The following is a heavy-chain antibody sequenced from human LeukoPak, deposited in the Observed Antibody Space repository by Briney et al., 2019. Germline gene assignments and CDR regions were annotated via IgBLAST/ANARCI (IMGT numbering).Heavy chain of an antibody. Sequence: SETLSFTCTVSGGSIGTYSWTWIRQPPGKGLEWIGYIYYSGSTNYNPSLKSRVTISVDTSKNQFSLKLSSVTAADTAVYYCARHVRGGVGGSSTGMFDYWGQGTLVTVSS. J-gene: IGHJ4*02. V-gene: IGHV4-59*08. CDR3: ARHVRGGVGGSSTGMFDY. D-gene: IGHD1-26*01. CDR2: IYYSGST. CDR1: GGSIGTYS.